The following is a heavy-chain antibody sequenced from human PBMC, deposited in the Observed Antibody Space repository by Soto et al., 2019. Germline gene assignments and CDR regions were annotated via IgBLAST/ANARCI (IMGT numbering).Heavy chain of an antibody. CDR1: GYTFTGYY. V-gene: IGHV1-2*02. CDR2: INPNCGGT. J-gene: IGHJ4*02. D-gene: IGHD2-2*01. Sequence: QVQLVQSGAEVKNPGASVKVSCKASGYTFTGYYMPCVRQAPGQGLEWMGWINPNCGGTNYAQQFQGRVTMTRDTYIITDYMERGRLGSDDTPVYYWPRGEEGYGYAHGYYWGQGTLVTVSS. CDR3: PRGEEGYGYAHGYY.